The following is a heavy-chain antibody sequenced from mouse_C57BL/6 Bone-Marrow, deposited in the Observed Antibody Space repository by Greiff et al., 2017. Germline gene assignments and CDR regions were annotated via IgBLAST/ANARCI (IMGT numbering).Heavy chain of an antibody. J-gene: IGHJ1*03. V-gene: IGHV2-2*01. D-gene: IGHD1-1*01. CDR1: GFSLTSYG. Sequence: VKLVESGPGLVQPSQSLSITCTVSGFSLTSYGVHWVRQSPGKGLEWLGVIWSGGSTDYNAAFISRLSISKDNSKSQVFFKMNSLQADDTAIYYCARLYDWYFDVWGTGTTVTVSS. CDR2: IWSGGST. CDR3: ARLYDWYFDV.